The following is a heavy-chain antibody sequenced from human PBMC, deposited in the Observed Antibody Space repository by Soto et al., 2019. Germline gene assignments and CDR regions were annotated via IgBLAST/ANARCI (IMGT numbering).Heavy chain of an antibody. J-gene: IGHJ4*02. CDR3: AIDDILTGTDY. Sequence: GGSLRLSCAASGFTFSSYAMSWVRQAPGKGLEWVSAISGSGGSTYYADSVKGRFTISRDNSKNTLYLQMNSLRAEDTAVYYWAIDDILTGTDYWGQGTLVTVSS. CDR1: GFTFSSYA. CDR2: ISGSGGST. V-gene: IGHV3-23*01. D-gene: IGHD3-9*01.